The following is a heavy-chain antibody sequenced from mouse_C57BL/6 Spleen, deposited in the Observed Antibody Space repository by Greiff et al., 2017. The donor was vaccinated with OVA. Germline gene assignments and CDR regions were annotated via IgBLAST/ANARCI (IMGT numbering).Heavy chain of an antibody. CDR2: ISYDGSN. V-gene: IGHV3-6*01. D-gene: IGHD2-4*01. CDR1: GYSITSGYY. J-gene: IGHJ4*01. Sequence: DVQLQESGPGLVKPSQSLSLTCSVTGYSITSGYYWNWIRQSPGNKLEWMGYISYDGSNNYNPSLKNRISITRDTSKNQFFLKLNSVTTEDTATYYCARGGYDYDEAYYYAMDYWGQGTSVTVSS. CDR3: ARGGYDYDEAYYYAMDY.